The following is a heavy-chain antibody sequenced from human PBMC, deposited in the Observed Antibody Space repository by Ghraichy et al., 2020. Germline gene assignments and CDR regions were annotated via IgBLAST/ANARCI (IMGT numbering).Heavy chain of an antibody. CDR1: GGSISSYY. V-gene: IGHV4-59*01. J-gene: IGHJ6*02. D-gene: IGHD3-10*01. CDR2: IYYSGST. Sequence: SETLSLTCTVSGGSISSYYWSWIRQPPGKGLEWIGYIYYSGSTNYNPSLKSRVTISVDTSKNQFSLKLSSVTAADTAVYYCARSITMVGGAPYYYYGMDVWGQGTTVTISS. CDR3: ARSITMVGGAPYYYYGMDV.